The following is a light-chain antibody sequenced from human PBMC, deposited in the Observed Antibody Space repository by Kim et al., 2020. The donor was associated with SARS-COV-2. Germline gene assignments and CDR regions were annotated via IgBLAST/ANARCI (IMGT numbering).Light chain of an antibody. V-gene: IGKV3-20*01. Sequence: EIVLTQSPATLSLSPGVRATLSCRASQSVSSRYLNWYQQKPGQAPRLLIYAASSRATGIPDRFSGSGSGTDFTLTISRLEPEDSAVYFCQQYNRSPKTFGQGTKVDIK. CDR3: QQYNRSPKT. CDR1: QSVSSRY. J-gene: IGKJ1*01. CDR2: AAS.